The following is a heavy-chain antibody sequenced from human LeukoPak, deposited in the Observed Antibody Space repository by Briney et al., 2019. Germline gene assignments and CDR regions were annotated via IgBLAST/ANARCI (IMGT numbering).Heavy chain of an antibody. CDR3: ATLRRDGYNFEY. CDR2: IYYSGST. CDR1: GGSISSYY. Sequence: SSETLSLTCTVCGGSISSYYCSWIRQPPGKGLEWIGYIYYSGSTNYNPSLKSRVTISVDTSKNQFSLKLSSVTAADTAMYYCATLRRDGYNFEYWGQGTLVTVSS. J-gene: IGHJ4*02. V-gene: IGHV4-59*01. D-gene: IGHD5-12*01.